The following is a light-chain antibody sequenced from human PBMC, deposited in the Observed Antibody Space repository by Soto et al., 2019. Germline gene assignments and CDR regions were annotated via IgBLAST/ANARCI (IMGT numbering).Light chain of an antibody. CDR3: SSYTGSSTPWV. CDR1: SSDVGAYNY. V-gene: IGLV2-14*01. CDR2: GVS. Sequence: QSALTQPASVSGSPGQSITISCTGTSSDVGAYNYVSWYQQHPGKAPKLMISGVSNRPSGVSNRFSGSKSGNTASLTISGLQADDEAEYYCSSYTGSSTPWVFGGGTKLTVL. J-gene: IGLJ3*02.